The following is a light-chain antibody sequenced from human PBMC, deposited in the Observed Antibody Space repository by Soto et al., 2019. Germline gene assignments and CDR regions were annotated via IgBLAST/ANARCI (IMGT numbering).Light chain of an antibody. V-gene: IGKV1-5*03. Sequence: DIQMTQSPSTLSASVGDRVTITCRASQSITSWLAWYQQKPGKAPKLLIYKASSLESGVPPRFSGSGSGTEFTLTISSLQPDDFATYYCQQYNSIPGTFGQGTKVEIK. CDR3: QQYNSIPGT. J-gene: IGKJ1*01. CDR2: KAS. CDR1: QSITSW.